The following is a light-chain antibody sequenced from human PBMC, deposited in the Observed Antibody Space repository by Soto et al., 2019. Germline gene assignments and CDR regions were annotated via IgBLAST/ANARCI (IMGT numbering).Light chain of an antibody. J-gene: IGLJ2*01. CDR3: SSYAGNSYYVI. V-gene: IGLV2-8*01. CDR2: EVS. CDR1: SSDVGGYNY. Sequence: QSALTQPPYASGSPGQSVTISCTGTSSDVGGYNYVAWYQQHPGKDPKLMIYEVSIRPSGVPDRFSGSKSGNTASLTVSGLQSDDEADYYCSSYAGNSYYVIFGGGTKLTVL.